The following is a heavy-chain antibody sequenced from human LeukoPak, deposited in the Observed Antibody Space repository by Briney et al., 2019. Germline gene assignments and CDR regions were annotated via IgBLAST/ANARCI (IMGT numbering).Heavy chain of an antibody. V-gene: IGHV4-38-2*02. CDR1: GYSISSGYY. CDR2: IYHSGST. J-gene: IGHJ1*01. D-gene: IGHD6-6*01. Sequence: PSETLSLTCTVSGYSISSGYYWGWIRQPPGKGLEWIGSIYHSGSTYYNPSLKSRVTISVDTSKNQFSLKLSSVTAADTAVYYCARAKETEYSSSYVFQHWGQGTLVTVSS. CDR3: ARAKETEYSSSYVFQH.